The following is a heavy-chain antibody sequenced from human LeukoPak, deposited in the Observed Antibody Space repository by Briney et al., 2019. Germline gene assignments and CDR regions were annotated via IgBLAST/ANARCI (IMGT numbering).Heavy chain of an antibody. CDR1: GFTFSSYG. CDR3: ARYGYDEYYFDY. CDR2: IWYDGSNK. J-gene: IGHJ4*02. V-gene: IGHV3-33*01. D-gene: IGHD5-12*01. Sequence: GGSLRLSCAASGFTFSSYGMHWVRQAPGKGLEWVAVIWYDGSNKYYADSVKGRFTISGDNSKNTLYLQMNSLRAEDTAVYYCARYGYDEYYFDYWGQGTLVTVSS.